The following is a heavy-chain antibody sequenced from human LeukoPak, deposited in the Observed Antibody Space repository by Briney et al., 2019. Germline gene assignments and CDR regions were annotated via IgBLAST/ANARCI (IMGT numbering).Heavy chain of an antibody. CDR2: IKSKTDGGTT. J-gene: IGHJ4*02. CDR1: GFTFSYDW. D-gene: IGHD1-26*01. CDR3: TTDLRWERAGLDY. Sequence: GGSLRLSCAASGFTFSYDWMCWVRQAPGQGLEWVGRIKSKTDGGTTDYAAPVKGRFTISRDDSKNTLYLQMDSLKTEDTAVYYCTTDLRWERAGLDYWGQGTLVTVSS. V-gene: IGHV3-15*01.